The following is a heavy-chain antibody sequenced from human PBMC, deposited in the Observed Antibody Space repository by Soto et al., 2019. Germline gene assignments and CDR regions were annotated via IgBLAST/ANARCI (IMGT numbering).Heavy chain of an antibody. CDR1: GFTFSTYA. CDR3: SKDHHTTIPVASDF. Sequence: PGGSLRLSCAASGFTFSTYAMAWIRQAPGKGLEWVSGISNNGGRTYYAASVKGRFTISRDNSKNTLYLQMNSLSPEDTAIYYCSKDHHTTIPVASDFRGQPTLVTGSS. V-gene: IGHV3-23*01. D-gene: IGHD6-19*01. CDR2: ISNNGGRT. J-gene: IGHJ4*02.